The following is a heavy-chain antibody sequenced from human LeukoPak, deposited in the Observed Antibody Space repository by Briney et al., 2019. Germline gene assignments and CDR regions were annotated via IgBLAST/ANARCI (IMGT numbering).Heavy chain of an antibody. Sequence: PGGSLRLSCAASGVTFRSYEMNWVRQAPGKGLEWVSYISSSGSTIYYADSVKGRFTISRDKAKNSLYLQMNSLRAEDTAVYYCARDTADYYGMDVWGQGTTVTVSS. J-gene: IGHJ6*02. CDR2: ISSSGSTI. CDR3: ARDTADYYGMDV. V-gene: IGHV3-48*03. CDR1: GVTFRSYE.